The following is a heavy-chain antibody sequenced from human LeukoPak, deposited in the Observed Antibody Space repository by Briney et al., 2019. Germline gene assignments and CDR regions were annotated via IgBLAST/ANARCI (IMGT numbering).Heavy chain of an antibody. D-gene: IGHD3-10*01. CDR1: GFTFSSYS. J-gene: IGHJ4*02. CDR2: ISYDGSNK. Sequence: GGSLRLSCAASGFTFSSYSMHWVRQAPGKGLEWVAVISYDGSNKYYSDSVMGRFTISRDNSKNTLYLQMNSLRAEDTAVYYCARYGSGSYHFDYWGQGTMVTVSS. CDR3: ARYGSGSYHFDY. V-gene: IGHV3-30-3*01.